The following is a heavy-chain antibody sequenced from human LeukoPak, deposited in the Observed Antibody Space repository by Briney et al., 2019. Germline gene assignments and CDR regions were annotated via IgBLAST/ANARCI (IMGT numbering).Heavy chain of an antibody. V-gene: IGHV3-48*03. CDR2: ISSSGSTI. J-gene: IGHJ4*02. CDR3: ARLYGDFDY. CDR1: GFTFSIYE. D-gene: IGHD4-17*01. Sequence: GGSLRLSXAASGFTFSIYEMNWVRQAPGKGLEWVSYISSSGSTIYYADSVKGRFTIPRDNAKNSLYLQMNSLRAEDTAVYYCARLYGDFDYWGQGTLVTVSS.